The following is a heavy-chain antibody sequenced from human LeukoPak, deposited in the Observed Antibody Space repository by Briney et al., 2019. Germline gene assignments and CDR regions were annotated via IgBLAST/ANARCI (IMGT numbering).Heavy chain of an antibody. CDR1: GYTFTGYY. V-gene: IGHV1-2*02. Sequence: ASVRVSCKASGYTFTGYYMHWVRQAPGQGLEWMGWINPNSGGTNYAQKFQGRVTMTRDTSISTAYMELSRLRSDDTAVYYCARDCYPYSSSCPGSHWGQGTLVTVSS. J-gene: IGHJ1*01. CDR2: INPNSGGT. CDR3: ARDCYPYSSSCPGSH. D-gene: IGHD6-13*01.